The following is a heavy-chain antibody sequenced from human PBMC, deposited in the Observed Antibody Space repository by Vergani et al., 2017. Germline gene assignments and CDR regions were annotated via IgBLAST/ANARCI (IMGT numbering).Heavy chain of an antibody. V-gene: IGHV3-23*01. D-gene: IGHD6-13*01. Sequence: EVQLLESGGGLVQPGGSLRLSCAASGFTFSSYAMSWVRQAPGKGLEWVSAISGSGGSTYYADSVQGRFTISRDNSKNTLYLHMNSLRAEDTAVYFCAKDISSWYYFDYWGQGTLVTVSS. J-gene: IGHJ4*02. CDR3: AKDISSWYYFDY. CDR2: ISGSGGST. CDR1: GFTFSSYA.